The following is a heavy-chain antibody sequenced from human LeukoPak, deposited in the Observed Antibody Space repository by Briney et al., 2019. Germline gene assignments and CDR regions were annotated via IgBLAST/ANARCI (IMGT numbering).Heavy chain of an antibody. J-gene: IGHJ4*02. D-gene: IGHD5-18*01. CDR2: IKQDGSEK. CDR1: GFTFSSYW. Sequence: GGSLRLSCAAPGFTFSSYWMSWVRQAPGKGLEWVANIKQDGSEKYYVDSVKGRFTISRDNAKNSLYLQMNSLRAEDTAVYYCAREAYSYGYGGLFDYWGQGTLSPSPQ. V-gene: IGHV3-7*01. CDR3: AREAYSYGYGGLFDY.